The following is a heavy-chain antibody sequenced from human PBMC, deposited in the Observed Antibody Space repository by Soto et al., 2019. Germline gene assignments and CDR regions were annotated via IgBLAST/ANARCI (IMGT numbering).Heavy chain of an antibody. Sequence: SVKVSCKASGGTFSSYAISWVRQAPGQGLEWMGGIIPIFGTANYAQKFQGRVTITADESTSTAYMELSSLRSDDTDVYYCASWYYDTSGHDAFDIWGQGTMVTVSS. CDR3: ASWYYDTSGHDAFDI. V-gene: IGHV1-69*13. CDR2: IIPIFGTA. D-gene: IGHD3-22*01. J-gene: IGHJ3*02. CDR1: GGTFSSYA.